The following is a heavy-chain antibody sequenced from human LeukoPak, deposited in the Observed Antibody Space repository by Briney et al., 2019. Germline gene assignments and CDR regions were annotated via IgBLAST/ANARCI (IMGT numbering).Heavy chain of an antibody. D-gene: IGHD3-9*01. V-gene: IGHV4-34*01. Sequence: SETLSLTCAVYGGSFSSYYWSWIRQPPGKGLEWIRKINHSGSTNYNPSLKSRVTISVDTSKNQFSLKLSSVTAADTAVYYCARGPLSNDILTGYWFDPWGQGTLVTVSS. J-gene: IGHJ5*02. CDR1: GGSFSSYY. CDR2: INHSGST. CDR3: ARGPLSNDILTGYWFDP.